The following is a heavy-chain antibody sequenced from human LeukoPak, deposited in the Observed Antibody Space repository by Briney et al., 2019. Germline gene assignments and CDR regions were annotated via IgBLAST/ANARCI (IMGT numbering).Heavy chain of an antibody. CDR1: GGSFSGYY. V-gene: IGHV4-34*01. Sequence: SETLSLTCAVYGGSFSGYYWSWIRQPPGKGLEWIGEINHSGSTNYNPSLKSRVTISVDTSKNQFSLKLSSVTAADTAVYYCARGPYDSCGYYFFDYWGQGTLVTVSS. CDR3: ARGPYDSCGYYFFDY. D-gene: IGHD3-22*01. CDR2: INHSGST. J-gene: IGHJ4*02.